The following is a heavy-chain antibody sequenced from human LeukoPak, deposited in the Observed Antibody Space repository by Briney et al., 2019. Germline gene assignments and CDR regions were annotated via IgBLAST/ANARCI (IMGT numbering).Heavy chain of an antibody. D-gene: IGHD5-12*01. V-gene: IGHV4-30-4*08. CDR1: GGSISSGDYY. CDR2: IYYSGST. Sequence: SETLSLTCTVSGGSISSGDYYWSWIRQPPGKGLEWIGYIYYSGSTYYNPSLKSRVTISVDTSKNQFSLKLSSVTAADTAVYYCAGAHREVVTTGDWFDPWGQGTLVTVSS. J-gene: IGHJ5*02. CDR3: AGAHREVVTTGDWFDP.